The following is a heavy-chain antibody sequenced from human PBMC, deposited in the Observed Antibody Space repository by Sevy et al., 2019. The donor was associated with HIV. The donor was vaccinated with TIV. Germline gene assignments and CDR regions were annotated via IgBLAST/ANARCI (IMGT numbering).Heavy chain of an antibody. V-gene: IGHV3-7*01. CDR1: GFTFSSYW. CDR2: IKQDGSEK. Sequence: GGSLRLSCAASGFTFSSYWMSWVRQAPGKGLEWVANIKQDGSEKYYVDSVKGRLTIARDNAKNSLYLQMNSLRAEDTAGYYCARDLGYYDYVWGSYRYRGLGFDYWGQGTLVTVSS. J-gene: IGHJ4*02. CDR3: ARDLGYYDYVWGSYRYRGLGFDY. D-gene: IGHD3-16*02.